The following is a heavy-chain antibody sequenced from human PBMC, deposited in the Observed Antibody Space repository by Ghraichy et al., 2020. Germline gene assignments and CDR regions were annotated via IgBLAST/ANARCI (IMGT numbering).Heavy chain of an antibody. D-gene: IGHD5/OR15-5a*01. J-gene: IGHJ6*02. CDR1: GFIISYYG. Sequence: GGSLRLSCAASGFIISYYGMHWVRQAPGKGLEWVAAMSYDGSNKYYADSVKGRFTISRDNSKNTLYLQMDSVRAEDTAAYYCAKDPGIFGVYVYGMDVWGRGTTVTDSS. CDR2: MSYDGSNK. V-gene: IGHV3-30*18. CDR3: AKDPGIFGVYVYGMDV.